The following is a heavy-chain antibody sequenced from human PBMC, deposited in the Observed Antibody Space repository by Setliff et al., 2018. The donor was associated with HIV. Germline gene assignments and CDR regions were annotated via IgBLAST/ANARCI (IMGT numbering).Heavy chain of an antibody. V-gene: IGHV3-NL1*01. CDR2: IYSGGST. CDR3: AREGSYNFWSGYSSYYFDF. CDR1: GFTFSSFG. J-gene: IGHJ4*02. D-gene: IGHD3-3*01. Sequence: GGSLRLSCAASGFTFSSFGMHWVRQAPGKGLEWVSVIYSGGSTYYADSVKGRFTISRDNSKNTLDLQMNSLRVEDTAVYYCAREGSYNFWSGYSSYYFDFWGQGTLVTVSS.